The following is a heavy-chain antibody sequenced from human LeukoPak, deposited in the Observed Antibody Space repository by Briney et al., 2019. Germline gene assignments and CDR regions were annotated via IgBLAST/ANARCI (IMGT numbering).Heavy chain of an antibody. CDR3: AKGSGSLDY. Sequence: GGSLRLSCAASGFTFSSYSMNWVRQAPGKGLEWVSIISSSTSYIYYADSVKGRFTISRDNSKNTLYLQMNSLRAEDTAVYYCAKGSGSLDYWGQGTLVTVSS. J-gene: IGHJ4*02. CDR1: GFTFSSYS. V-gene: IGHV3-21*01. D-gene: IGHD3-10*01. CDR2: ISSSTSYI.